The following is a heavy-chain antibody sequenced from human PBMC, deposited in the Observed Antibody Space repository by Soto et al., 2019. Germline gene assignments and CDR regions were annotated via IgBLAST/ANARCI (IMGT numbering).Heavy chain of an antibody. D-gene: IGHD2-15*01. Sequence: ASVKVSCKASGYTFTSYGISWVRQAPGQGLEWMGWISAYNGNTNYAQKLQGRVTMTTDTSTSTAYMELRSLRSDDTAVYYCARAGDIVVVVADNWFDPWGQGTLVTVSS. CDR3: ARAGDIVVVVADNWFDP. CDR1: GYTFTSYG. J-gene: IGHJ5*02. CDR2: ISAYNGNT. V-gene: IGHV1-18*01.